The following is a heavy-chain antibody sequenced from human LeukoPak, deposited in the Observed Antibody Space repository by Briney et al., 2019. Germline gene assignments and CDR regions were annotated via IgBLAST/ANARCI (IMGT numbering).Heavy chain of an antibody. D-gene: IGHD6-19*01. CDR1: GFIFSMYW. J-gene: IGHJ1*01. CDR3: AKAKSSGWVTFQH. V-gene: IGHV3-7*03. CDR2: IKSDGSDE. Sequence: PGGSLRLSCATSGFIFSMYWVCWVRQAPGKGLEWVANIKSDGSDEYYGDSVKGRFTMYRDNAKNSVYLQMSSLRAEDTALYYCAKAKSSGWVTFQHWGQGTLVTVSS.